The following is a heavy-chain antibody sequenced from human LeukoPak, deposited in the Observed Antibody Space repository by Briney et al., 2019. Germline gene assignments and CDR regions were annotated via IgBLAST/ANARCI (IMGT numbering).Heavy chain of an antibody. D-gene: IGHD4-17*01. Sequence: SETLSLTCAVSGDSISSRNWWTWVRQPPGKGLEWIGEIYHSGGTNYNPSLKSRVTISVDKSKNQFSLKLTSVTAADTAVYYCARDHRAYGDYGVYWGQGTLVTVSS. V-gene: IGHV4-4*02. CDR1: GDSISSRNW. J-gene: IGHJ4*02. CDR2: IYHSGGT. CDR3: ARDHRAYGDYGVY.